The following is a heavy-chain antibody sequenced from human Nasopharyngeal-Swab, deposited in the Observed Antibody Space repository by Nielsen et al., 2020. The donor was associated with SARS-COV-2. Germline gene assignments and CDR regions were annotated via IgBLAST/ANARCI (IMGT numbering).Heavy chain of an antibody. Sequence: RQPPGKGLEWVSGISGSGGSTSYADSVKGRFTISRDNSKNTLYVQMNSLRAEDTAVYYCAKEGDIVVVPAATKNRRGRREQNFDYWGQGTLVTVSS. J-gene: IGHJ4*02. V-gene: IGHV3-23*01. D-gene: IGHD2-2*01. CDR2: ISGSGGST. CDR3: AKEGDIVVVPAATKNRRGRREQNFDY.